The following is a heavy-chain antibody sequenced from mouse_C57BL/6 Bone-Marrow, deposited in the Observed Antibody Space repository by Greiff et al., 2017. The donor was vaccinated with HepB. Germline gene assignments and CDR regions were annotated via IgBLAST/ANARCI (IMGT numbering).Heavy chain of an antibody. CDR3: AIKSITTVVATDY. CDR1: GYSFTDYN. CDR2: INPNYGTT. Sequence: EVQLQQSGPELVKPGASVKISCKASGYSFTDYNINWVKPSNGKSLEWIGVINPNYGTTSYNQKFKGKATLTVDQSSSTAYMQLNSLTSEDSAVYYCAIKSITTVVATDYWGQGTTLTVSS. D-gene: IGHD1-1*01. J-gene: IGHJ2*01. V-gene: IGHV1-39*01.